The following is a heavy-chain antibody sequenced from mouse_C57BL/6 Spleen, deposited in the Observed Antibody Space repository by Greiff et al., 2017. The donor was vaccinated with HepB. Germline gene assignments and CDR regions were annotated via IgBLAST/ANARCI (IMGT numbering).Heavy chain of an antibody. V-gene: IGHV6-3*01. CDR1: GFTFSNYW. J-gene: IGHJ2*01. CDR3: TILYYFDY. CDR2: IRLKSDNYAT. Sequence: EVKVEESGGGLVQPGGSMKLSCVASGFTFSNYWMNWVRQSPEKGLEWVAQIRLKSDNYATHYAESVKGRFTISRDDSKSSVYLQMNNLRAEDTRIYYCTILYYFDYWGQGTTLTVSS.